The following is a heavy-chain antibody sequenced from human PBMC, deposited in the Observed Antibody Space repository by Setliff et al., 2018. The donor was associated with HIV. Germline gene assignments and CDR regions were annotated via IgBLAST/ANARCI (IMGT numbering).Heavy chain of an antibody. J-gene: IGHJ6*03. Sequence: SETLSLTCAIYGGSFSGYFWIWIRQPPGKGLEWIGEINHRGSTSYNPSHKCRVTISIDMSKNQFSLKLSSVTAAYTAMYFCARTNSLFPGIAAAEPWNYYYYMDVCAKGTTVTVAS. CDR1: GGSFSGYF. V-gene: IGHV4-34*01. D-gene: IGHD6-13*01. CDR3: ARTNSLFPGIAAAEPWNYYYYMDV. CDR2: INHRGST.